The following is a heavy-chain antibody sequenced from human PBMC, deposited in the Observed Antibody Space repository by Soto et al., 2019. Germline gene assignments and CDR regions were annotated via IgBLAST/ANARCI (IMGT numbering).Heavy chain of an antibody. V-gene: IGHV5-51*01. CDR3: SGAPSHGWFQHFDY. J-gene: IGHJ4*02. D-gene: IGHD6-19*01. CDR1: GYGFDNYW. Sequence: GESLKISCKGSGYGFDNYWIGWVRQLPGKGLEWMGIIYPGDSGTRYSQSFEGHVTISADKSISTAYLQWSGLKASDTATYFCSGAPSHGWFQHFDYWGQGTLVTVSP. CDR2: IYPGDSGT.